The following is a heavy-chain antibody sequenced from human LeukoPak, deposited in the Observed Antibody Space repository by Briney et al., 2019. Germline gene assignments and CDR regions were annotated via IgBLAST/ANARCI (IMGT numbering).Heavy chain of an antibody. CDR2: INPNSGGT. CDR1: GYTFTGYY. CDR3: ARGVLLQGRGAFDI. Sequence: ASVKVSCKASGYTFTGYYMHWVRQAPGQGLEWMGWINPNSGGTNYAQKFQDRVTMTRDTSINTAYMELSSLTYDDTAVYYCARGVLLQGRGAFDIWGQGAMVTVSS. D-gene: IGHD2-15*01. J-gene: IGHJ3*02. V-gene: IGHV1-2*02.